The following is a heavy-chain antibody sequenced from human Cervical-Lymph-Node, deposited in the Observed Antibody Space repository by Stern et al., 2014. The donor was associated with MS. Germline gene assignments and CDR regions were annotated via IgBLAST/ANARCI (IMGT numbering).Heavy chain of an antibody. D-gene: IGHD6-13*01. J-gene: IGHJ4*02. V-gene: IGHV1-69*01. Sequence: QVQLVQSGAEVKKPGSSMKVSCKASGGSFSTVEISWVRQAPGQGLEWLGGITPLFGTTNYAPRVQGRVTIIADESTDTVNMELSSLRSEDTAVYYCVRDQGGIAASWGQGTLVTVSS. CDR1: GGSFSTVE. CDR2: ITPLFGTT. CDR3: VRDQGGIAAS.